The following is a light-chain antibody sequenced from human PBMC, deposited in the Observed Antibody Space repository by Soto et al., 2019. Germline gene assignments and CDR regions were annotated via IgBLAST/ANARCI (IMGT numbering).Light chain of an antibody. V-gene: IGKV3-15*01. CDR1: QSVSSN. Sequence: EIVMTQSPATLSVSPGERATLSCRASQSVSSNLAWYQQKPGQAPRLLIYDASSRAAGIPARFSGSGSGTEFTLTISSLQSEDFAVYYCQQYNNSPFTFGPGTKVDIK. CDR3: QQYNNSPFT. CDR2: DAS. J-gene: IGKJ3*01.